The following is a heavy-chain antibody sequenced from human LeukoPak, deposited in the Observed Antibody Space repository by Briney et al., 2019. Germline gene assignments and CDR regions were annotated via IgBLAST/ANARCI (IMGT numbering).Heavy chain of an antibody. CDR1: GFTFSSYS. V-gene: IGHV3-21*01. CDR3: ARDGYCSGGSCYYIYYYYGMDV. D-gene: IGHD2-15*01. J-gene: IGHJ6*02. Sequence: PGGSLRLSCAASGFTFSSYSMNWVRQAPGKGLEWVSSISSSSYIYYADSVKGRFTISRDNAKNSLYLQMNSLRAEDTAVYYCARDGYCSGGSCYYIYYYYGMDVWGQGTTVTVSS. CDR2: ISSSSYI.